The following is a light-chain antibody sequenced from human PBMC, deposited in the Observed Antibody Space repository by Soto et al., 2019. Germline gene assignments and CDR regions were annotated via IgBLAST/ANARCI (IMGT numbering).Light chain of an antibody. CDR1: SSDVGNYNR. V-gene: IGLV2-18*02. CDR2: EVT. CDR3: ISVTSSSTDVV. J-gene: IGLJ2*01. Sequence: QSALTQPPSVSGSPGQSVTISCTGTSSDVGNYNRVSWYQQPPGTAPKLIIYEVTNRPSGVPDRFSGSKSGSTASLIISGVQAEDEAEYYCISVTSSSTDVVFGGGTKLTVL.